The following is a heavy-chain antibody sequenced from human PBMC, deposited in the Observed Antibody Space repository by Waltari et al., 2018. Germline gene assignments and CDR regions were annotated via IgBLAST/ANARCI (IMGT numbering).Heavy chain of an antibody. D-gene: IGHD2-15*01. CDR2: VSYTGNT. Sequence: QLQLQESGPGLVQPSETLSLTCTVSGVSVTTPNYYWAWIRQPPGKELEWIGSVSYTGNTLYNPSLKSRLSLSVDTSTNQFSLKLSSVTAADTAVYYCARAGDCSGGSCYSDYFDYLGQGTLVTVSS. J-gene: IGHJ4*02. V-gene: IGHV4-39*07. CDR1: GVSVTTPNYY. CDR3: ARAGDCSGGSCYSDYFDY.